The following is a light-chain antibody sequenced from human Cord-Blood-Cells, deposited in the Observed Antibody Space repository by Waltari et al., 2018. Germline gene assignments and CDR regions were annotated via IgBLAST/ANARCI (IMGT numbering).Light chain of an antibody. V-gene: IGLV2-14*01. J-gene: IGLJ3*02. CDR2: DVS. CDR1: SSDVGGYNY. Sequence: QSALTQPASVSGSPGQSITISCTGPSSDVGGYNYFSWYQQHPGKAPKLMIYDVSKRPSGVSNRFSGSKSGNTASLTISGLQAEDEADYYCSSYTSSSTLVFGGGTKLTVL. CDR3: SSYTSSSTLV.